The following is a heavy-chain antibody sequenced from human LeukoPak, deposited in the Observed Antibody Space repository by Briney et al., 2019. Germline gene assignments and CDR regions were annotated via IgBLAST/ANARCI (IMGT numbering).Heavy chain of an antibody. D-gene: IGHD5-12*01. V-gene: IGHV3-30*09. Sequence: PGGSLRLSCAASGFSFSSYSIHWVRQAPGKGLEWVAVISSDGNSKNFALSVKGRFAISRDNSKNTLFLQMNNLRSEDTALYYCVSPTADYLFLYYFDSWGQGALVTVSS. CDR3: VSPTADYLFLYYFDS. J-gene: IGHJ4*02. CDR1: GFSFSSYS. CDR2: ISSDGNSK.